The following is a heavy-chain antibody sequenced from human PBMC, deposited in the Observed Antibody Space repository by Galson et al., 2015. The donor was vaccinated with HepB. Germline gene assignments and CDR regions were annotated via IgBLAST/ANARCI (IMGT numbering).Heavy chain of an antibody. D-gene: IGHD3-9*01. CDR1: GFTFSTYG. CDR3: AKDITTRYEILTGSSWGAFDI. J-gene: IGHJ3*02. V-gene: IGHV3-30*18. Sequence: SLRLSCAASGFTFSTYGMHWVRQAPGKGLEWVAVISYDESGKYYADSVRGRFTISRDKSENTLYLQMNSPRAEDTAVYYCAKDITTRYEILTGSSWGAFDIWGQGTMVTVSS. CDR2: ISYDESGK.